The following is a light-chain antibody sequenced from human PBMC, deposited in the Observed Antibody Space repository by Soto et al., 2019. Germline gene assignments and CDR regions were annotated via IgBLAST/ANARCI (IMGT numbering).Light chain of an antibody. J-gene: IGLJ3*02. V-gene: IGLV1-44*01. CDR3: AAWDDILNGWV. Sequence: QSVLTQPPSASGTPGQRVTISCSGSSSNIGSNTVNWYQQLPGTAHKLLIYSNNQRPSGVPDRFSGSKSGTSASLAISGLQSEDEADYYCAAWDDILNGWVFGGGTKLTV. CDR2: SNN. CDR1: SSNIGSNT.